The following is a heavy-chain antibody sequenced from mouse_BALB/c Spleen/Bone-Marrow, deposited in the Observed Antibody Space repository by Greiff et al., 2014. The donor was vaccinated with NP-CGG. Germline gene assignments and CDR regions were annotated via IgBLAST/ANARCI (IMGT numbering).Heavy chain of an antibody. J-gene: IGHJ4*01. Sequence: VQLQQSGPDLVKPGASVKLSCKASGYSFTGYFLNWVRQSHGKSLEWIGRINPFNSDTFYNQKFKGKATLTVDKSSTTAHMELLSLTSEDSAVYYCGRWGDGYYYAMDYWGQGTSVTVSS. V-gene: IGHV1-37*01. CDR1: GYSFTGYF. CDR2: INPFNSDT. CDR3: GRWGDGYYYAMDY. D-gene: IGHD2-3*01.